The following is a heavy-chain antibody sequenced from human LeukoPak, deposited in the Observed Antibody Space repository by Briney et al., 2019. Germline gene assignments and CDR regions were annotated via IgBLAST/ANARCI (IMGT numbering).Heavy chain of an antibody. V-gene: IGHV3-7*01. D-gene: IGHD1-1*01. CDR3: VFTTRLKSFDY. CDR2: IKQDGSEK. Sequence: GGSLRLSCAASGFTFSSYWMSWVRQAPGKGLEWVAQIKQDGSEKNYVDSVKGRFTVSRDNAENSLFMQMDSLRVEDTAFYYCVFTTRLKSFDYWGQGTLVTVSS. J-gene: IGHJ4*02. CDR1: GFTFSSYW.